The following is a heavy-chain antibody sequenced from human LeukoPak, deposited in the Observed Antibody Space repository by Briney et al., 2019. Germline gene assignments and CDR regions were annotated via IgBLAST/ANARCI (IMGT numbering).Heavy chain of an antibody. CDR3: ASTIGAVAGTAGDYYYCYYMDV. V-gene: IGHV4-59*01. Sequence: AETLSLSCTASGVTFTGYYMSWIRQPPGKGLEWIGYIFYSGSTNYNPSLKSRVTISVDTSKNQFSLKLSSVTAADTGVYYCASTIGAVAGTAGDYYYCYYMDVWGKGTTVTVSS. CDR2: IFYSGST. J-gene: IGHJ6*03. D-gene: IGHD6-19*01. CDR1: GVTFTGYY.